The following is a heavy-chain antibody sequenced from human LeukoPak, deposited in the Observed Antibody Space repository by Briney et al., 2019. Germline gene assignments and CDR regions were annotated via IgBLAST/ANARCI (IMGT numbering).Heavy chain of an antibody. CDR2: ISGSGGST. V-gene: IGHV3-23*01. CDR3: AKDSGIVGASSPFGY. CDR1: GFTFSSYA. J-gene: IGHJ4*02. Sequence: GGSLRLSCAASGFTFSSYAMSWVRQAPGKGLEWVSAISGSGGSTYYADSVKGRFTISRDNSKNTLYLQMNSLRAEDTAVYYCAKDSGIVGASSPFGYWGQGTLVTVSS. D-gene: IGHD1-26*01.